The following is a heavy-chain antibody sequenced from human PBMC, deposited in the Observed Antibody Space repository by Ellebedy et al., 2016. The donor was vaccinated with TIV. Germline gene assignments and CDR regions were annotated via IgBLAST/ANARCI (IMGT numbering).Heavy chain of an antibody. Sequence: GGSLRLSCAASGFTFSSYTMNWVRQAPGKGLEWVSSISSSSNYIYYADSVKGRFTISRDNAKNSLYLQMNSLRAEDTAVYYCARDGLRLGELSLSLDYWGQGTLVTVSS. CDR1: GFTFSSYT. CDR3: ARDGLRLGELSLSLDY. D-gene: IGHD3-16*02. V-gene: IGHV3-21*01. J-gene: IGHJ4*02. CDR2: ISSSSNYI.